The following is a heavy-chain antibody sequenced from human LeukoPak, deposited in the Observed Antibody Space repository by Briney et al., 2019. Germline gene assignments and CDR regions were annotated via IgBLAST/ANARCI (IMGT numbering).Heavy chain of an antibody. D-gene: IGHD1/OR15-1a*01. CDR1: KFTFSHYG. CDR2: ISYDGSNG. V-gene: IGHV3-30*03. J-gene: IGHJ4*02. CDR3: ARVNSNNFDY. Sequence: GGSLRLSCTASKFTFSHYGMQWVRQAPGKGLEWVAVISYDGSNGYYADSVKGRFTISRDNSKNTLYLRMNSLRVEDTAVYYCARVNSNNFDYWGQGTLVTVSS.